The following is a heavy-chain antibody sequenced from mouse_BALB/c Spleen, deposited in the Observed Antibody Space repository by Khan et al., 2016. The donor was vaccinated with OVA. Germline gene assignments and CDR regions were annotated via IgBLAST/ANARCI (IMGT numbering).Heavy chain of an antibody. CDR2: IWGGGST. CDR3: AKGIWSYYYTLDY. J-gene: IGHJ4*01. V-gene: IGHV2-6-5*01. CDR1: GFSLSDYG. Sequence: QVQLKESGPGLVAPSQNLSITCTVSGFSLSDYGVSWIRQPPGKGLEWLGDIWGGGSTNYNSDLKSRMGISKDNYTSQAFLKMSSMQSDDTAMFYCAKGIWSYYYTLDYWGQGTSVTVSS.